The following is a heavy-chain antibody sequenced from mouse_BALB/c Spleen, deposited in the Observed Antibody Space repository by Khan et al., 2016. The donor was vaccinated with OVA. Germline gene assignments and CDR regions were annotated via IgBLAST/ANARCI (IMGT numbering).Heavy chain of an antibody. Sequence: EVQLLESGPGLVKPSQSLSLTCTVYGYSITSNYAWNWIRQFPGNKLEWVGYISYSGSTTYNPYLKSRLSITRDTSKNTFYLLLHSVTTEDSATYDCARGNYYEYALDYWGQGTSVTVSS. CDR3: ARGNYYEYALDY. J-gene: IGHJ4*01. CDR1: GYSITSNYA. V-gene: IGHV3-2*02. D-gene: IGHD1-1*01. CDR2: ISYSGST.